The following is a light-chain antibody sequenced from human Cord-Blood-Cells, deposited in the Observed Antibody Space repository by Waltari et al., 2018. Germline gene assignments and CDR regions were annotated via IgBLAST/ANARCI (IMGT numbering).Light chain of an antibody. CDR1: SSDDGGYNY. CDR3: SSYTSSSTLV. Sequence: QSALTQPAPVSGSPGQSITISCTGTSSDDGGYNYVSWYQQHPGKAPKLMIYDVSNRPSGVSNRFSGSKSGNTASLTISGLQAEDEADYYCSSYTSSSTLVFGGGTKLTVL. CDR2: DVS. J-gene: IGLJ3*02. V-gene: IGLV2-14*01.